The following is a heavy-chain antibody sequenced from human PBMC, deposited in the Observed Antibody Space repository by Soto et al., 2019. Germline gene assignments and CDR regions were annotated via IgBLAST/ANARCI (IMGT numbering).Heavy chain of an antibody. D-gene: IGHD2-21*01. CDR1: GYTFTSYA. CDR2: INAGNGNT. Sequence: QVQLVQSGAEVKKPGASVKVSCKASGYTFTSYAMHWVRQAPGQRLEWMVWINAGNGNTKYSQKFQGRVTMTRDTSASTAYMELSSLRSEDTAVYYCARPAIGHAFDIWGQGTMVTVSS. J-gene: IGHJ3*02. CDR3: ARPAIGHAFDI. V-gene: IGHV1-3*01.